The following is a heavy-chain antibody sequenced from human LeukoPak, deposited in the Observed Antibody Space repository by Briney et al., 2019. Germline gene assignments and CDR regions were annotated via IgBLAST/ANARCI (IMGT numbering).Heavy chain of an antibody. J-gene: IGHJ4*02. Sequence: GGTLRLSCAASGFTFSTYAMTWVRQAPGEGLEWVSAISPRGDKTYYADSVKGRFTISRDNSKNTLYLQMNSLRAEDTAIYYCAKERSAGWPFDYWGQGTLVTVSS. CDR3: AKERSAGWPFDY. CDR1: GFTFSTYA. CDR2: ISPRGDKT. D-gene: IGHD6-19*01. V-gene: IGHV3-23*01.